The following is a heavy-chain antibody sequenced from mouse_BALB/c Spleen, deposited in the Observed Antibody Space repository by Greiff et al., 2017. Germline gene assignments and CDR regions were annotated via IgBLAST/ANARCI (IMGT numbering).Heavy chain of an antibody. V-gene: IGHV1S81*02. D-gene: IGHD1-1*01. J-gene: IGHJ4*01. CDR1: GYTFTSYW. CDR3: ARAERFITTVVGAMDY. CDR2: IIPSNGRT. Sequence: QVLLLQPGAALVKPGASVKLSCKASGYTFTSYWMLWVMQRPGQGLEWIGEIIPSNGRTNYNEKFKSKATLTVDKSSSTAYMQLSSLTSEDSAVYYCARAERFITTVVGAMDYWGQGTSVTVAS.